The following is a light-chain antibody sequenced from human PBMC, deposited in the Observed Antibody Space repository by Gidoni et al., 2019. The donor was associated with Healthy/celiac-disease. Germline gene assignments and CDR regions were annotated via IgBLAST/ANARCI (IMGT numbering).Light chain of an antibody. Sequence: DIQMTQSPYYLSASVGDRVTITCRAIQSISSYLNWYQQKPGKAPKLLIYAASSLQSGVPSRFSGSGSGTDFTLTISSLQPEDFATYYCQQSYSTPRSFGQGTKLEIK. CDR2: AAS. CDR3: QQSYSTPRS. CDR1: QSISSY. V-gene: IGKV1-39*01. J-gene: IGKJ2*04.